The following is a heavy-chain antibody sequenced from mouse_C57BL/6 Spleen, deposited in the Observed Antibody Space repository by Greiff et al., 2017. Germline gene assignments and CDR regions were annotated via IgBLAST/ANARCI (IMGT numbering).Heavy chain of an antibody. J-gene: IGHJ3*01. D-gene: IGHD1-1*01. CDR3: ASGITTVVATSGTGAY. V-gene: IGHV1-80*01. Sequence: VQLKESGAELVKPGASVKISCKASGYAFSSYWMNWVKQRPGKGLEWIGQIYPGDGDTNYNGTFKGKATLTADKSSSTVYMQLSSLTSEDSAVYFCASGITTVVATSGTGAYWGQGTLVTVSA. CDR1: GYAFSSYW. CDR2: IYPGDGDT.